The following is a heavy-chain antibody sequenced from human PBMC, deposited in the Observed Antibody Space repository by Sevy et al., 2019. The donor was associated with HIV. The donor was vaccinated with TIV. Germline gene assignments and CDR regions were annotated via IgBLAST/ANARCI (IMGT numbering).Heavy chain of an antibody. J-gene: IGHJ6*03. CDR1: GFTFSGSY. D-gene: IGHD2-21*01. CDR2: ISNTGANI. Sequence: GGSLRLSCAASGFTFSGSYMSWIRQAPGKGLEWISYISNTGANIYHADSVRGRFSISRDNAKNSLYLDMNRLGAGDTAVYYCARYIVIVVEGTPTSYFSYMDVWGKGTTVTVSS. CDR3: ARYIVIVVEGTPTSYFSYMDV. V-gene: IGHV3-11*01.